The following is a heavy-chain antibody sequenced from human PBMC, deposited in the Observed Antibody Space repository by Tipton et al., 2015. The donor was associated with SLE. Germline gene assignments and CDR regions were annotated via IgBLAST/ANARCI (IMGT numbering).Heavy chain of an antibody. CDR3: ARQEIFGVVPTPGAFDI. J-gene: IGHJ3*02. CDR2: IYHSGST. D-gene: IGHD3-3*01. Sequence: TLSLTCAVSGYSISSGYYWGWIRQPPGKGLEWIGSIYHSGSTYYNPSLKSRVTISVDTSKNQFSLKLSSVTAADTAVYYCARQEIFGVVPTPGAFDIWGQGTMVTVSS. V-gene: IGHV4-38-2*01. CDR1: GYSISSGYY.